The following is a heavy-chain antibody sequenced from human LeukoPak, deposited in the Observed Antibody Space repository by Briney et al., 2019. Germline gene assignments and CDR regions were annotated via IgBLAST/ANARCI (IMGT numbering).Heavy chain of an antibody. CDR3: ARADYYGSGTLFDP. Sequence: SETLSLTCNASGGSISSYYWSWIRQPPGKGLEWIGYIYYSGSTNYNPSLKSRVTISVDTSKNQFSLKLSSVTAADTAVYDCARADYYGSGTLFDPWGQGTLVTVSS. J-gene: IGHJ5*02. D-gene: IGHD3-10*01. CDR2: IYYSGST. V-gene: IGHV4-59*01. CDR1: GGSISSYY.